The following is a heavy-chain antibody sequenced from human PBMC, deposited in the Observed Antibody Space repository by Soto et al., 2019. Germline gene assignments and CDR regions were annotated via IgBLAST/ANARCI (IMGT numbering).Heavy chain of an antibody. CDR3: ARHGTAARQFDY. J-gene: IGHJ4*02. V-gene: IGHV5-10-1*01. CDR2: IDPSDSYT. CDR1: VYSFTIYG. D-gene: IGHD6-6*01. Sequence: GESLKISCKGSVYSFTIYGISWVRQMPGKGLEWMGRIDPSDSYTNYSPSFQGHATISADKSISTAYLQWSSLKASDTAMYYFARHGTAARQFDYWGQASVVTV.